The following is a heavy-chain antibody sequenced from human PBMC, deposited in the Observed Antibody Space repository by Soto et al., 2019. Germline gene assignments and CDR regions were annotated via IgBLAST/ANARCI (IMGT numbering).Heavy chain of an antibody. CDR3: ARDQPGYSYGYGLGY. Sequence: SLRLSCSASGFTFSSYAMHWVRQAPGKGLEYVSAISSNGGSTYYADSVKGRFTISRDNSKNTLYLQMSSLRAEDTAVYYCARDQPGYSYGYGLGYWGQGTLVTVSS. D-gene: IGHD5-18*01. CDR1: GFTFSSYA. CDR2: ISSNGGST. V-gene: IGHV3-64*04. J-gene: IGHJ4*02.